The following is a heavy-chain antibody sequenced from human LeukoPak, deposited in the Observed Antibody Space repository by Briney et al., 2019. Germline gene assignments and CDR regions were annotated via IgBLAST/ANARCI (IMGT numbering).Heavy chain of an antibody. CDR3: ARDSAGNDY. CDR1: GFPFGDYA. D-gene: IGHD6-13*01. J-gene: IGHJ4*02. Sequence: GGSLRLSCTASGFPFGDYAMSWVRQAPGKGLEWVANIKQDGSEKYYVDSVKGRFTISRDNAKNSLYLQMNSLRAEDTAMYYCARDSAGNDYWGQGTLVTVSS. V-gene: IGHV3-7*01. CDR2: IKQDGSEK.